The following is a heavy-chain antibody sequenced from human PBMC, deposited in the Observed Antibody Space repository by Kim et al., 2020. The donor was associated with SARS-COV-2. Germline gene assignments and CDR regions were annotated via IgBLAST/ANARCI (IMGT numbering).Heavy chain of an antibody. Sequence: GGSLRLSCAASGFTFSSYSMNWVRQAPGKGLEWVSSISSSSSYIYYADSVKGRFTISRDNAKNSLYLQMNSLRAEDTAVYYCARDCTYSSSWLGRDGFDPWGQGTLVTVSS. CDR2: ISSSSSYI. D-gene: IGHD6-13*01. CDR3: ARDCTYSSSWLGRDGFDP. CDR1: GFTFSSYS. J-gene: IGHJ5*02. V-gene: IGHV3-21*01.